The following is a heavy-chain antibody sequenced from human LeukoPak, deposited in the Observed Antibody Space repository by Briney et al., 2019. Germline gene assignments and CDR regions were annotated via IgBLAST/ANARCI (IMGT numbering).Heavy chain of an antibody. CDR1: GFTLSSFR. CDR2: IRYDGSNK. CDR3: ARDSDFWSGYDY. D-gene: IGHD3-3*01. V-gene: IGHV3-30*02. J-gene: IGHJ4*02. Sequence: PGGSLRLPCAAPGFTLSSFRMHWVRQAPGKGLGWAAFIRYDGSNKYYADSVKGRFTISRDNSKNTLYLQMNSLRAEDTAVYYCARDSDFWSGYDYWGQGTLVTVSS.